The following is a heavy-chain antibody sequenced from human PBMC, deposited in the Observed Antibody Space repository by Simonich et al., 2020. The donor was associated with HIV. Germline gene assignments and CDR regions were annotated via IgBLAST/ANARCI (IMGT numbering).Heavy chain of an antibody. CDR1: GYSIIIGYY. J-gene: IGHJ4*02. CDR2: IYHSGST. CDR3: ARRGGAWDDNSHLDY. D-gene: IGHD4-4*01. V-gene: IGHV4-38-2*01. Sequence: QVQLQESGPGLVKPSATLSLTCAVSGYSIIIGYYWGWIRQPPGKGLEWIGSIYHSGSTYSTPSRKGRVTMSVDTYKNQFSLKLSSLTAADTAVYYCARRGGAWDDNSHLDYWGQGALVTVSS.